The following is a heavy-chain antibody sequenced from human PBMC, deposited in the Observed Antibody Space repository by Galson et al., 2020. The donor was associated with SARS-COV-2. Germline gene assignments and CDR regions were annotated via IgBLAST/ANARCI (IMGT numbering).Heavy chain of an antibody. CDR3: ARGHRVVVPSPVRGLGPCYSYYYMDG. V-gene: IGHV4-34*01. CDR2: INIVGNN. J-gene: IGHJ6*03. CDR1: GGSFSGYS. Sequence: SETLSPTCAVHGGSFSGYSWPWIRQPPGQGLEWIGEINIVGNNNYSPSPSSRLPASADTSKNQFSLNLRSVTAADTALSYCARGHRVVVPSPVRGLGPCYSYYYMDGWDEGTTVTVSS. D-gene: IGHD2-2*01.